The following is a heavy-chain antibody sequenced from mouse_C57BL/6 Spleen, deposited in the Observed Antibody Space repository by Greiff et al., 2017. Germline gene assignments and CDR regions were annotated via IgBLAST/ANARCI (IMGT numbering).Heavy chain of an antibody. CDR2: IYPGNSDT. D-gene: IGHD1-1*01. Sequence: EVQLQQSGTVLARPGASVKMSCKTSGYTFTSYWMHWVKQRPGQGLEWIGAIYPGNSDTSYNQKFKGKAKLTAVTSASTAYMELSSLTNEDSAVYYCTRYTTVVARDFYYWGQGTTLTVSA. CDR3: TRYTTVVARDFYY. CDR1: GYTFTSYW. V-gene: IGHV1-5*01. J-gene: IGHJ2*01.